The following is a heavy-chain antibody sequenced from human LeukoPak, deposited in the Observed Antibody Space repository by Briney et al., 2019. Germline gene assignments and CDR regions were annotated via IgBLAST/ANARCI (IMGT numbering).Heavy chain of an antibody. CDR3: ARRDSSGRLSAFDI. CDR1: GGSISSYY. D-gene: IGHD6-19*01. J-gene: IGHJ3*02. Sequence: SETLSLTCTVSGGSISSYYWSWLRQPPGKGLEWIGYIYYSGSTNYNPSLKSRVTISVDTSKNQFSLKLSSVTAADTAVYYCARRDSSGRLSAFDIWGQGTMVTVSS. CDR2: IYYSGST. V-gene: IGHV4-59*08.